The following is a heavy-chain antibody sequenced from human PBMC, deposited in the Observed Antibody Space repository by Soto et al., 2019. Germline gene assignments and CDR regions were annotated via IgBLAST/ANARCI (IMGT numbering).Heavy chain of an antibody. J-gene: IGHJ4*02. CDR2: INHSGST. V-gene: IGHV4-34*01. D-gene: IGHD5-18*01. CDR1: CWPFSGYY. CDR3: ARGHPAMGYYFDY. Sequence: EALSLTLAGYCWPFSGYYWILILQPPGKGLEWSGEINHSGSTNDNPSLKSRVTISVDTSKNQFSLKLSSVTAADTAVYYCARGHPAMGYYFDYWGQGTLVTVS.